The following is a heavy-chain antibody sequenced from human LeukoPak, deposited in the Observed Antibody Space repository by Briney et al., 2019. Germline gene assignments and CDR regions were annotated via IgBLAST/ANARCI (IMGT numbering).Heavy chain of an antibody. CDR2: IYYSGST. J-gene: IGHJ5*02. CDR3: GLGRQTYYYGSGSYWDWFDP. D-gene: IGHD3-10*01. Sequence: PSETLSLTCTVSGGSISSGDYYWSWIRQPPGKGLEWIGYIYYSGSTYYNPSLKSRVTISVDTSKNQFSLKLSSVTAADTAVYYRGLGRQTYYYGSGSYWDWFDPWGQGTLVTVSS. CDR1: GGSISSGDYY. V-gene: IGHV4-30-4*01.